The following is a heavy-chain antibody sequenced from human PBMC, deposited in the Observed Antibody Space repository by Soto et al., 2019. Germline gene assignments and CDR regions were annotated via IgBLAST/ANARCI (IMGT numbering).Heavy chain of an antibody. CDR3: ATHPMATSTYYHGMDV. D-gene: IGHD5-12*01. Sequence: QVQLVQSGAEVKKPGSSVKVSCKASGGTFSSYAISWVRQAPGQGLEWMGGIIPIFGTANYAQKFQGRVTITADESTSTAYRELSSLRSEDTAVYYCATHPMATSTYYHGMDVWGQGTTVTVSS. CDR1: GGTFSSYA. V-gene: IGHV1-69*12. J-gene: IGHJ6*02. CDR2: IIPIFGTA.